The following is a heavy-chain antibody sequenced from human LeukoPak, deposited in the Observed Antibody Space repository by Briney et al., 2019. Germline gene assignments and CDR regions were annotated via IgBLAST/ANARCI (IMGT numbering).Heavy chain of an antibody. CDR2: ISGSGGST. CDR3: AANRGSTSCYDY. CDR1: GFTFRSYA. Sequence: GGSLRLSCAPSGFTFRSYAMSWVPQAPGKGLEWVSAISGSGGSTYYAGSVKGPFTISRDNAKNSLYLQMNSLRAEDTAVYYCAANRGSTSCYDYWGQGTLVTVSS. D-gene: IGHD2-2*01. V-gene: IGHV3-23*01. J-gene: IGHJ4*02.